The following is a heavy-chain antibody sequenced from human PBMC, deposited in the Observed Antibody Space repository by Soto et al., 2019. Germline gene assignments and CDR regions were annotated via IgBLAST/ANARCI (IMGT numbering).Heavy chain of an antibody. CDR1: GFTFSVYW. CDR2: IDSDGSTT. V-gene: IGHV3-74*01. CDR3: ARPGYSNYGPGVDV. J-gene: IGHJ6*02. D-gene: IGHD4-4*01. Sequence: EVQLVESGRGLVQAGGSLRLSCAAYGFTFSVYWMHWVRQAPGKGLVWVSRIDSDGSTTSYADSVKGRFTISRDNAKSTLYLQMNSLRAEDTAVYYCARPGYSNYGPGVDVWGQGTTVTVSS.